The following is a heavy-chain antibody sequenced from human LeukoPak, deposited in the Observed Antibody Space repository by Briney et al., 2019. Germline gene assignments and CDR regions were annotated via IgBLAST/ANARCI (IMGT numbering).Heavy chain of an antibody. CDR1: GYTFTSFG. V-gene: IGHV1-18*01. CDR3: TRDLGVDTTMIFFDY. Sequence: GASVKVSRKASGYTFTSFGISWVRQAPGQGLEWMGWISAYNGNRNYAQKLQGRVTMTTDTSTSTAYMEIRSLRSDDTAVYYCTRDLGVDTTMIFFDYWGQGSLVTVSS. D-gene: IGHD1-1*01. CDR2: ISAYNGNR. J-gene: IGHJ4*02.